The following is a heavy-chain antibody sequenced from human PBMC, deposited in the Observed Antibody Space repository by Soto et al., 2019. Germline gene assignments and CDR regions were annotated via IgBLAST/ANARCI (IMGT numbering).Heavy chain of an antibody. CDR3: ARAYCSGGSCPYYYYGMDV. Sequence: GGSLRLSCAASGFTVSSHDMHWVRQATGKGLEWVSAIGTAGDTYYPGSVKGRFTISRENAKNSLYFQMNSLRAEDTAVYYCARAYCSGGSCPYYYYGMDVWGQGT. CDR1: GFTVSSHD. V-gene: IGHV3-13*01. CDR2: IGTAGDT. D-gene: IGHD2-15*01. J-gene: IGHJ6*02.